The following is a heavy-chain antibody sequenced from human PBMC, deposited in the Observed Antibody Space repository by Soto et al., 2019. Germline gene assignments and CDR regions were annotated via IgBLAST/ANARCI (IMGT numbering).Heavy chain of an antibody. J-gene: IGHJ3*02. CDR3: ARAGSAADDAFDI. V-gene: IGHV4-30-4*01. CDR2: IYYSGST. Sequence: QVQLQESGPGLVKPSQTLSLTCTVSGGSISSGDYYWSWIRQPPGKGLEWIGYIYYSGSTYYNPSLKRRVTISVDTSKNQFSLKLSSVTAADTAVYYCARAGSAADDAFDIWGQGTMVTVSS. D-gene: IGHD6-13*01. CDR1: GGSISSGDYY.